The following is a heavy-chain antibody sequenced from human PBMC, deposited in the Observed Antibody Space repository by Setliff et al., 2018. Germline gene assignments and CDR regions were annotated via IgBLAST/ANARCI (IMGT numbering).Heavy chain of an antibody. CDR1: GESFSNNY. CDR2: SSHSGST. J-gene: IGHJ4*02. Sequence: SETLSLTCSVYGESFSNNYWSWIRQPPGKGLEWIGESSHSGSTNYSPSLKSRVTMSVDKSKNQFSLNLNSVTAADTAVYYFRLAHCSTTSCEEALDYWGQGTLVTVSS. D-gene: IGHD2-2*01. CDR3: RLAHCSTTSCEEALDY. V-gene: IGHV4-34*01.